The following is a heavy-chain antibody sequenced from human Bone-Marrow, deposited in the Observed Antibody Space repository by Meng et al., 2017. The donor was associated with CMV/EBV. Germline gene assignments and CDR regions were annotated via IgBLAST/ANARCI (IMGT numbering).Heavy chain of an antibody. J-gene: IGHJ4*02. CDR1: GFTFSSYW. CDR2: IKQDGSEK. D-gene: IGHD3-22*01. CDR3: AREGYYYNSGEFDY. Sequence: GESLKISCAASGFTFSSYWMTWVRQAPGEGLEWVANIKQDGSEKYYVDSVKGRFTISRDNAKNSLYLQMNSLRAEDTAVYYCAREGYYYNSGEFDYWGQGTLVTGSS. V-gene: IGHV3-7*01.